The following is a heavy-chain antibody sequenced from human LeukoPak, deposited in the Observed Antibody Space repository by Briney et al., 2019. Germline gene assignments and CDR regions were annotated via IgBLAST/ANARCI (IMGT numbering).Heavy chain of an antibody. CDR3: AKGPYGRNFDWLYTFDY. D-gene: IGHD3-9*01. CDR1: GFTLSSYA. V-gene: IGHV3-23*01. J-gene: IGHJ4*02. Sequence: GGSLRLSCAASGFTLSSYAMSWVRQAPGKGLEWVSAISGSGGRTYYADSVKGRFTISRDSSKNTLYLQMNSLRAEDTAVYYCAKGPYGRNFDWLYTFDYWGQGTLVAVSS. CDR2: ISGSGGRT.